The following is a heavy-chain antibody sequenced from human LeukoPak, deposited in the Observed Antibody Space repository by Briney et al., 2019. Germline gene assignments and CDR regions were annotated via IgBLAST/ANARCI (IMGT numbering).Heavy chain of an antibody. CDR2: IYYSGST. V-gene: IGHV4-31*03. Sequence: PSETLSLTCTVSGGSISSGGYYWSWICQHPGKGLEWIGYIYYSGSTYYNPSLKSRVTISVDTSKNQFSLKLSSVTAADTAVYYCARGYSSGWDPGASDAFDIWGQGTMVTVSS. J-gene: IGHJ3*02. D-gene: IGHD6-19*01. CDR3: ARGYSSGWDPGASDAFDI. CDR1: GGSISSGGYY.